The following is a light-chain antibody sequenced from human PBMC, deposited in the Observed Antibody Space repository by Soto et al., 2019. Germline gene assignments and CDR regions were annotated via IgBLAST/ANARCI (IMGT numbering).Light chain of an antibody. CDR2: LEGSGSY. Sequence: QAVVTQSSSASASLGSSVKLTCTLSSGHSSYIIAWHQQQPGKAPRYLMKLEGSGSYNKGSGVPDRFSGSSSGADRYLTVSSLQFEDEADYYCETWDRNTRVFGGGTKLTVL. CDR1: SGHSSYI. V-gene: IGLV4-60*02. J-gene: IGLJ2*01. CDR3: ETWDRNTRV.